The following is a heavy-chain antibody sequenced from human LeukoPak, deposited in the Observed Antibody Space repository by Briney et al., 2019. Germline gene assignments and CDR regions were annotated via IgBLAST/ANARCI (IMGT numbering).Heavy chain of an antibody. Sequence: RGSLRLSCAASGFTVSSNYMSWVRQAPGKGLEWVSVIYSGGKTYYADSVKGRFTISRDNSKNTLYLQMNSLRAEDTAVYYCARVYELLFDYWGQGTLVTVSS. CDR3: ARVYELLFDY. D-gene: IGHD2-21*02. V-gene: IGHV3-53*01. CDR2: IYSGGKT. J-gene: IGHJ4*02. CDR1: GFTVSSNY.